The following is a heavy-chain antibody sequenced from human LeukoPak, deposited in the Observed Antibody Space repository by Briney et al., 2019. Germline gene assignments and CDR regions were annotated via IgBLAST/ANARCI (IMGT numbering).Heavy chain of an antibody. CDR3: ARSLDPYYYGSGSYPTPTFDY. CDR2: IIPIFGTA. CDR1: GGTFSSYA. D-gene: IGHD3-10*01. J-gene: IGHJ4*02. Sequence: ASVKVSCKASGGTFSSYAISWVRQAPGQGLEWMGGIIPIFGTANYAQKFQGRVTITADESTSTAYMELSSLRSEDTAVYYCARSLDPYYYGSGSYPTPTFDYWGQGTLVTVSS. V-gene: IGHV1-69*01.